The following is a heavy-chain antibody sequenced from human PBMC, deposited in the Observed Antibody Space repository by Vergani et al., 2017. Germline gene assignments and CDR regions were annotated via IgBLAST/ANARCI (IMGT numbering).Heavy chain of an antibody. J-gene: IGHJ4*02. CDR3: ARGSMVRGVSLDY. CDR2: ISYDGSNK. CDR1: GFTFSSYA. V-gene: IGHV3-30-3*01. Sequence: QVQLVESGGGVVQPGRSLRLSCAASGFTFSSYAMHWVRQAPGKGLEWVAVISYDGSNKYYADSVKGRFTISRDNSKNTLYLQMNSLRAEDTAVYYCARGSMVRGVSLDYWGQGTLVTVSS. D-gene: IGHD3-10*01.